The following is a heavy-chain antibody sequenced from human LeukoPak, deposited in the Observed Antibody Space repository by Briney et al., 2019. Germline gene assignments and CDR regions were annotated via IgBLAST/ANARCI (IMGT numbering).Heavy chain of an antibody. Sequence: PEGSLRLSCAASGFTFSSYAMSWVRQAPGKGLEWVSAISGSGGSTYYADSVKGRFTISRDNSKNTLYLQMNSLRAEDTAVYYCAKAPQWLVRVYFQHWGQGTLVTVSS. D-gene: IGHD6-19*01. V-gene: IGHV3-23*01. J-gene: IGHJ1*01. CDR3: AKAPQWLVRVYFQH. CDR1: GFTFSSYA. CDR2: ISGSGGST.